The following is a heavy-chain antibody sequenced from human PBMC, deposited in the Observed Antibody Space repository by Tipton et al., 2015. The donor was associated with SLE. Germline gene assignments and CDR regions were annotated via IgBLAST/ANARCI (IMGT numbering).Heavy chain of an antibody. V-gene: IGHV3-33*06. Sequence: SLRLSCAASGFTFSSYGMHWVRQAPGKGLEWVAVAWYDGTSEYYADSVKGRFTISRDNARNAVYLQMNSLRAEDTAVYYCAKDRGVGAFDYWGQGTLVTVSS. J-gene: IGHJ4*02. CDR2: AWYDGTSE. CDR3: AKDRGVGAFDY. D-gene: IGHD1-26*01. CDR1: GFTFSSYG.